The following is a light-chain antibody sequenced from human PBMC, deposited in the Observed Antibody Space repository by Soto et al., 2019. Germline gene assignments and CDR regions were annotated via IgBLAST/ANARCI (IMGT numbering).Light chain of an antibody. V-gene: IGKV2-28*01. CDR3: MQALQTPRT. J-gene: IGKJ3*01. CDR1: QSLLHSNGYNY. Sequence: DIVMTQSPLSLPVTPGEPASISCRSSQSLLHSNGYNYLDWYLQKPGQSPQVLIHLGSNRASGVPDRFIGSVSGRDFTMKISRVEAEDLGVYYCMQALQTPRTFGPGTKVDIK. CDR2: LGS.